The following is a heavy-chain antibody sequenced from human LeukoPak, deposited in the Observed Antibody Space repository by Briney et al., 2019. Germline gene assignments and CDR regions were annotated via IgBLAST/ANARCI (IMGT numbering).Heavy chain of an antibody. CDR2: IYPGDSDT. V-gene: IGHV5-51*01. J-gene: IGHJ4*02. CDR3: ARQGYSSGWTFDY. D-gene: IGHD6-19*01. CDR1: GYSFTTYW. Sequence: GESLQISCKGSGYSFTTYWIGWVRQMPGKGLEWMGIIYPGDSDTRYSPSFQGQVTISADKSISTAYLQWSSLKASDTAMYYCARQGYSSGWTFDYWGQGTLVTVSS.